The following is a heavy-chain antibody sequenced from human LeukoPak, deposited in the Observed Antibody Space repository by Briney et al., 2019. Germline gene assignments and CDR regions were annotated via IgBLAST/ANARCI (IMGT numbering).Heavy chain of an antibody. V-gene: IGHV3-23*01. CDR3: AKGGLVGATTDYYYYYMDV. J-gene: IGHJ6*03. CDR2: LSSSGDTT. D-gene: IGHD1-26*01. Sequence: GGSLRLSCAASGFTFSNHAMMWVRQAPGKGLEWVSALSSSGDTTYYADSVKGRFTISRDNSKNTLYLQMNSLRAEDTAVYYCAKGGLVGATTDYYYYYMDVWGKGTTVTVSS. CDR1: GFTFSNHA.